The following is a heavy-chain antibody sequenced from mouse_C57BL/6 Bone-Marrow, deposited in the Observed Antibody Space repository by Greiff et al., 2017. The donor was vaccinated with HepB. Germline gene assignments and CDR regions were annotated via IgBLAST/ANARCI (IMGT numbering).Heavy chain of an antibody. Sequence: VQLQQSGPGLVKPSQSLSLTCSVTGYSITSGYYWNWIRQFPGNKLEWMGYISYDGSNNYNPSLKNRISITRDTSKNQFFLKLNSVTTEDTATYYCARGYYSNYGGFAYWGQGTLVTVSA. V-gene: IGHV3-6*01. CDR1: GYSITSGYY. CDR2: ISYDGSN. CDR3: ARGYYSNYGGFAY. D-gene: IGHD2-5*01. J-gene: IGHJ3*01.